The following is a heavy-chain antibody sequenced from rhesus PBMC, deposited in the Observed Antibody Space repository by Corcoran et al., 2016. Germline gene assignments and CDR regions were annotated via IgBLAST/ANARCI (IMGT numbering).Heavy chain of an antibody. J-gene: IGHJ5-2*01. CDR2: IYGNSAST. Sequence: QVQLQESGPGLVKPSETLSLTCAVSGGSISDSYYWNWIRQPPRKGREWIGNIYGNSASTYYNPSLKSRVTISKDTSKNQFFLNLNSVTAADTAVYYCARVSILGSDRKDSLDVWGQGILVTVSS. CDR1: GGSISDSYY. V-gene: IGHV4S9*01. D-gene: IGHD3-22*01. CDR3: ARVSILGSDRKDSLDV.